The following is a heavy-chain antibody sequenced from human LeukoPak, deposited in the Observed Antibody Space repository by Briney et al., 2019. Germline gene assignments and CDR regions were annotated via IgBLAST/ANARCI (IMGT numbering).Heavy chain of an antibody. J-gene: IGHJ4*02. CDR1: GYTFTSYG. CDR3: ARDRRGHIVVVTAMRPLDY. Sequence: ASVKVSCKASGYTFTSYGISWVRQAPGQGLEWMGWISAYNGNTNYAQKLQGRVTMATDTSTSTAYMELRSLRSDDTAAYYCARDRRGHIVVVTAMRPLDYWGQGTLVTVSP. V-gene: IGHV1-18*01. CDR2: ISAYNGNT. D-gene: IGHD2-21*02.